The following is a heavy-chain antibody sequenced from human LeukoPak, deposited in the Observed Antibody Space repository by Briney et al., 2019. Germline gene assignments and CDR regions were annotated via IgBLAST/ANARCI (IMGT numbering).Heavy chain of an antibody. D-gene: IGHD2-2*01. CDR3: ARDEGYCSSASCSAELDY. J-gene: IGHJ4*02. CDR1: GYTFTGYY. V-gene: IGHV1-2*02. Sequence: AASVKVSCKASGYTFTGYYMHWVRQAPGQGLEWMGWINPNSGGTIYAEKFQGRVTMTRGTSISTAYMELSRLRSDDTAVYYCARDEGYCSSASCSAELDYWGQGTLVTVSS. CDR2: INPNSGGT.